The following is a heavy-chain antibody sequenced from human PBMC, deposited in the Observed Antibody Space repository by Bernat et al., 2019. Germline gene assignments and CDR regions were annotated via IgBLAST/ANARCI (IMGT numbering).Heavy chain of an antibody. J-gene: IGHJ6*02. D-gene: IGHD3-10*01. Sequence: QVQLVESGGGVVQPGRSLRLSCAASGFTFSSYGMHWVRQAPGKGLEWVAVISYDGSNKYYADSVKGRFTISRDNSKNTLYLQMNSLRAEDTAVYYCAKGFERFRYYHGMDVWGQGTTVTVSS. CDR2: ISYDGSNK. V-gene: IGHV3-30*18. CDR1: GFTFSSYG. CDR3: AKGFERFRYYHGMDV.